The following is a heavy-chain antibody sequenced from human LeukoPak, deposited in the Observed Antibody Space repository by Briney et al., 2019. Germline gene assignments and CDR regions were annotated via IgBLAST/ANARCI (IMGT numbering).Heavy chain of an antibody. CDR3: ARDREYSSSSGEYYYYMDV. Sequence: GASVKVSCKASGYTFTGYYMHWVRQAPGQGFEWMGWINPNTGGTNYAQKFQGRVTMTRDTSISTAYMELSRLTSDDTAVYYCARDREYSSSSGEYYYYMDVWGKGTTVTVSS. V-gene: IGHV1-2*02. CDR1: GYTFTGYY. J-gene: IGHJ6*03. D-gene: IGHD6-6*01. CDR2: INPNTGGT.